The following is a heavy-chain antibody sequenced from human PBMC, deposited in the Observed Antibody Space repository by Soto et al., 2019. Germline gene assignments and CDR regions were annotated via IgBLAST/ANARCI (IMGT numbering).Heavy chain of an antibody. CDR1: GFTFSSYW. CDR3: ARDKIIVATTDLSFDY. J-gene: IGHJ4*02. V-gene: IGHV3-74*01. Sequence: GGSLRLSCAASGFTFSSYWMHWVRQAPGKGLVWVSRINSDGSSTSYADSVKGRFTISRDNAKNTLYLQMNSLRAEDTAVYYCARDKIIVATTDLSFDYWGQGTLVTVSS. D-gene: IGHD5-12*01. CDR2: INSDGSST.